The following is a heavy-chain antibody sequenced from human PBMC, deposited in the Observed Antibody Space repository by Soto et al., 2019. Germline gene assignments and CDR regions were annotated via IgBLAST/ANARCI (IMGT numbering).Heavy chain of an antibody. V-gene: IGHV3-48*02. D-gene: IGHD3-10*02. Sequence: GGSLRLSCAASGFTFSSYSMNWVRQAPGKGLEWVSYISSSSSTIYYADSVKGRFTISRDNAKNSLYLQMNSLRDEDTAVYYCARETVFGELYNWFDPWGQGTLVTVSS. J-gene: IGHJ5*02. CDR2: ISSSSSTI. CDR1: GFTFSSYS. CDR3: ARETVFGELYNWFDP.